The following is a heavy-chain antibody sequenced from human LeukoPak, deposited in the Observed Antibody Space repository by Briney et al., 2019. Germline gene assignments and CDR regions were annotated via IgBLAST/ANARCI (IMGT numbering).Heavy chain of an antibody. CDR3: AKDRRAHSSSWAVDY. V-gene: IGHV3-30*02. Sequence: GGSLRLSCAASGFTFSSYGMHWVRQAPVKGLEWVAFIRYDGSNKYYADSVKGRFTISRDNSKNTLYLQMNSLRAEDTAVYYCAKDRRAHSSSWAVDYWGQGTLVTVSS. D-gene: IGHD6-13*01. CDR2: IRYDGSNK. CDR1: GFTFSSYG. J-gene: IGHJ4*02.